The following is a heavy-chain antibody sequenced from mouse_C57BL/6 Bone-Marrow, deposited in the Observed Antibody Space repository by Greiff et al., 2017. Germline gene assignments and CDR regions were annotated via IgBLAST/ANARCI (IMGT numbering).Heavy chain of an antibody. J-gene: IGHJ4*01. V-gene: IGHV5-17*01. CDR3: ARPPFYGPYAMDY. CDR1: GFTFSDYG. D-gene: IGHD2-10*01. CDR2: ISSGSSTI. Sequence: EVTLVESGGGLVKPGGSLKLSCAASGFTFSDYGMHWVRQAPEKGLEWVAYISSGSSTIYYADTVKGRFTISRDNAKNTLFLQMTSLRSEDTAMYYCARPPFYGPYAMDYWGQGTSVTVAS.